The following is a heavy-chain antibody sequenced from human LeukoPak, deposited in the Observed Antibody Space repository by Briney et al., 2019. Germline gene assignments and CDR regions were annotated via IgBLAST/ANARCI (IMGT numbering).Heavy chain of an antibody. CDR1: GGSIYYYY. D-gene: IGHD6-13*01. J-gene: IGHJ4*02. V-gene: IGHV4-4*07. CDR3: ARGYSSSWEGYFDY. CDR2: IYTSGST. Sequence: PSETLSLTCTVSGGSIYYYYWTWVRQPAGKGLEWIGRIYTSGSTNYNPSLKSRVTMSVDTSKNQFSLTLNSVTSADTAVYFCARGYSSSWEGYFDYWGQGTLVTVSS.